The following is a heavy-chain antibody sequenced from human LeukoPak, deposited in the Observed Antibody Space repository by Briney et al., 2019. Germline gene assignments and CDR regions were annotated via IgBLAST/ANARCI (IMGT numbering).Heavy chain of an antibody. J-gene: IGHJ4*02. CDR2: IYSGGST. D-gene: IGHD6-13*01. CDR3: ARGTSSWYPRSAIYFDY. Sequence: GGSLRLSCAASGFTVSSNYMSWVRQAPGKGLEWVSVIYSGGSTYYADSVKGRFTISRDNSKSTLYLQMNSLRAEDTAVYYCARGTSSWYPRSAIYFDYWGQGTLVTVSS. V-gene: IGHV3-53*01. CDR1: GFTVSSNY.